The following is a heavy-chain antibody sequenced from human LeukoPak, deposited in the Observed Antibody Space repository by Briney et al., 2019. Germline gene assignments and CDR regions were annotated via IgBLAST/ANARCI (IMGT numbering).Heavy chain of an antibody. CDR3: ARGRRGWYRRYYYYYMDV. CDR1: GYTFTSYY. J-gene: IGHJ6*03. D-gene: IGHD6-19*01. CDR2: INPSGGST. Sequence: GASVKVSCKASGYTFTSYYMHWVRQAPGQGLEWMGIINPSGGSTSYAQKFQGRVTMTRDMSTSTVYMELSSLRSEDTAVYYCARGRRGWYRRYYYYYMDVWGKGTTVTVSS. V-gene: IGHV1-46*01.